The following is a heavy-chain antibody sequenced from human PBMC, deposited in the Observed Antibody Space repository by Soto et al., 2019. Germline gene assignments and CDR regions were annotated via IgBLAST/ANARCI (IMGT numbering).Heavy chain of an antibody. D-gene: IGHD1-1*01. Sequence: GGSLRLSCGASGFTFSSYGMHWVRQAPGKGLEWVAVIWYDGSNKYYADSVKGRFTISRDNSKNTLYLQMNSLRAEDTAVYYCARDLLQLERSFDWFDPWGQGTLVTVSS. CDR3: ARDLLQLERSFDWFDP. CDR1: GFTFSSYG. J-gene: IGHJ5*02. CDR2: IWYDGSNK. V-gene: IGHV3-33*01.